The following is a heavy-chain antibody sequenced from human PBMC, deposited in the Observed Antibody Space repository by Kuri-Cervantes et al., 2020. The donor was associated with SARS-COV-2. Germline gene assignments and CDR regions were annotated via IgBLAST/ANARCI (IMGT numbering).Heavy chain of an antibody. J-gene: IGHJ2*01. CDR1: GYTISSGYY. V-gene: IGHV4-38-2*02. CDR3: ARALTVPSDCSSTSCPPGYFDL. D-gene: IGHD2-2*01. Sequence: SETLSLTCTVSGYTISSGYYRGWFRQPPGKGLEWIGSIYHSGSTYYNPSLKSRVTISVDTSKNQFSLKLSSVTAADTAVYYCARALTVPSDCSSTSCPPGYFDLWGRGTLVTVSS. CDR2: IYHSGST.